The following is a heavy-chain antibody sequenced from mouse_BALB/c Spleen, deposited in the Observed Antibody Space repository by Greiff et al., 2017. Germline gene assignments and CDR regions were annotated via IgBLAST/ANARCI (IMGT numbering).Heavy chain of an antibody. CDR2: IRNKANGYTT. V-gene: IGHV7-3*02. CDR3: ARDRDYYGYWDY. CDR1: GFTFTDYY. D-gene: IGHD1-1*01. J-gene: IGHJ2*01. Sequence: EVQLVESGGGLVQPGGSLRLSCATSGFTFTDYYMSWVRQPPGKALEWLGFIRNKANGYTTEYSASVKGRFTISRDNSQSILYLQMNTLRAEDSATYYCARDRDYYGYWDYWGQGTTLTVSS.